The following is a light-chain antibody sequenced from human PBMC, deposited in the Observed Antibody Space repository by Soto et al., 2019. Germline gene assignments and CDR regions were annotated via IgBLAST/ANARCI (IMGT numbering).Light chain of an antibody. Sequence: QSALTQPPSVSGSTGQSVTISCTGTSSDVGSYNRVSWYQQPTGTAPKLMIYEVTNRPSGVPDRFFGSKSGNTASLTIAGLQAEDEADYYCSACTSSNTWVFGGGTKLTVL. CDR1: SSDVGSYNR. J-gene: IGLJ3*02. CDR3: SACTSSNTWV. V-gene: IGLV2-18*02. CDR2: EVT.